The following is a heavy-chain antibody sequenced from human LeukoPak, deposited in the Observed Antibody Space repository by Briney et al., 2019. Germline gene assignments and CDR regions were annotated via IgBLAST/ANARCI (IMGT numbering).Heavy chain of an antibody. CDR1: GFTFSSYA. CDR2: ISYDGSNK. V-gene: IGHV3-30-3*01. J-gene: IGHJ6*02. Sequence: GGSLRLSCAASGFTFSSYAMHWVRQAPGKGLEWVAVISYDGSNKYYADSVKGRFTISRDNSKNTLYPQMNSLRAEDTAVYYCARKGYYYYYGMDVWGQGTTVTVSS. CDR3: ARKGYYYYYGMDV.